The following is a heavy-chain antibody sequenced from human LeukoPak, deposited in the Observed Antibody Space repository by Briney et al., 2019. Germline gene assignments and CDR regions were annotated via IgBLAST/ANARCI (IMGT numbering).Heavy chain of an antibody. J-gene: IGHJ3*02. V-gene: IGHV1-8*01. CDR2: MNPNSGNT. D-gene: IGHD3-22*01. CDR1: GYTFTSYD. CDR3: ASAGSSGYFHDAFDI. Sequence: ASVKVSCKASGYTFTSYDTNWVRQATGQGLEWMGWMNPNSGNTGYAQKFQARVTMTRDTSISTAYMELSSLRSEDTAVYYCASAGSSGYFHDAFDIWGQGIMVTVSS.